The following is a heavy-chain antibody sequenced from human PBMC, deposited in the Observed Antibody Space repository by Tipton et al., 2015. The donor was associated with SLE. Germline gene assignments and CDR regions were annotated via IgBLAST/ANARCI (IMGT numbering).Heavy chain of an antibody. CDR2: INHSGST. D-gene: IGHD3-3*01. CDR3: ARGGLRFLEGVYIYYLLDV. V-gene: IGHV4-34*01. CDR1: GGSFSGYY. Sequence: TLSLTCAVYGGSFSGYYWSWIRQPPGKGLEWIGEINHSGSTNYNPSLKSRVTISVDTSKNQFSLKLSSVTAADTAVYYCARGGLRFLEGVYIYYLLDVWGKGTTVAVSS. J-gene: IGHJ6*03.